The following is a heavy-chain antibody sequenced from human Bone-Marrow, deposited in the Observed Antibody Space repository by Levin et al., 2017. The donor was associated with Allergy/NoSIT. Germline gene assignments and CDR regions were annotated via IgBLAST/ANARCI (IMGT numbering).Heavy chain of an antibody. CDR1: GFTFRNYA. CDR2: VSDSGDGT. D-gene: IGHD2-15*01. CDR3: AKQYGDTFPCYPADH. V-gene: IGHV3-23*01. J-gene: IGHJ4*02. Sequence: GGSLRLSCEASGFTFRNYAMTWIRQAPGKGLEGVAGVSDSGDGTYYADSVKGRFTVSRDNPRKRLYLQMDSLTVEDTATYYCAKQYGDTFPCYPADHWGQGTQVIVSS.